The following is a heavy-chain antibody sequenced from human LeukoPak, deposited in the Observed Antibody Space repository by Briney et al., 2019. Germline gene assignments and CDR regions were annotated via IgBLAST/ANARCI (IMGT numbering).Heavy chain of an antibody. CDR2: INPSGGST. CDR1: GYTFTSYY. J-gene: IGHJ6*03. Sequence: ASVKVSCKASGYTFTSYYMHWVRQAPGQGLEWMGIINPSGGSTSYAQKFQGRVTMTRDTSTSTVYMELSSLRSEDTAVYYCAGERIEMATPTHSYYYYMDVWGKGTTVTISS. V-gene: IGHV1-46*01. CDR3: AGERIEMATPTHSYYYYMDV. D-gene: IGHD5-24*01.